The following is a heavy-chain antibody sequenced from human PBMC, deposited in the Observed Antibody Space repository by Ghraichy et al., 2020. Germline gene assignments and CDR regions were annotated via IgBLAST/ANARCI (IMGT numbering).Heavy chain of an antibody. V-gene: IGHV4-59*01. D-gene: IGHD3-3*01. J-gene: IGHJ5*02. Sequence: SCTVSGGSIIGDWWSWIRQPPGKGLEWIGYIHDTGSPHYNPSIQSRVTLSLDTSKNQISLNLTSVTAADTAVYYCAKTLRFFGGFDPWGQGTLVTVSS. CDR2: IHDTGSP. CDR1: GGSIIGDW. CDR3: AKTLRFFGGFDP.